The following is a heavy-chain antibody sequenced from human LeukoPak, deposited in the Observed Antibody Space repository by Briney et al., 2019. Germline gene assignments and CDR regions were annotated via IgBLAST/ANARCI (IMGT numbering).Heavy chain of an antibody. Sequence: SETLSLTCTVSGGSISSYYWSWIRQPAGKGLEWIGRIYTSGSTNYNPSLKSRVTMSVDTSKNQFSLELSSVTAADTAVYYCARLRLRFLEWSNYYYYMDVWGKGTTVTVSS. CDR2: IYTSGST. V-gene: IGHV4-4*07. CDR1: GGSISSYY. CDR3: ARLRLRFLEWSNYYYYMDV. D-gene: IGHD3-3*01. J-gene: IGHJ6*03.